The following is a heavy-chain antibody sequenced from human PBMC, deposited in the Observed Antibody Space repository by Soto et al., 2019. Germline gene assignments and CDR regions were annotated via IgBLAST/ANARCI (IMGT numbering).Heavy chain of an antibody. V-gene: IGHV1-3*01. CDR3: ARLYYDFWSGYYSDYFDY. CDR2: INAGNGNT. J-gene: IGHJ4*02. Sequence: QVQLVQSGAEVKKPGASVKVSCKASGYTFTSYAMHWVRQAPGQRLEWMGWINAGNGNTKYSQKFQGRVTITRDTSASTAYMELSSLRSEDTAVYYCARLYYDFWSGYYSDYFDYWGQGTLVTVSS. D-gene: IGHD3-3*01. CDR1: GYTFTSYA.